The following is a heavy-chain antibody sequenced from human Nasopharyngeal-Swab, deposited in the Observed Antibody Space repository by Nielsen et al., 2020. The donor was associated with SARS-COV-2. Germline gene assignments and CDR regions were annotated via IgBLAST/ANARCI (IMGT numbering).Heavy chain of an antibody. CDR1: GFTFNNYN. CDR3: ARDGLDYDFWSAYFMDV. V-gene: IGHV3-21*01. D-gene: IGHD3-3*01. Sequence: GESLKISCAASGFTFNNYNFNWVRQAPGKGMEWVSSISSSSGYIYYADSVKGRFTISRDNAKNSLSLQMNSLRAEDTAVYYCARDGLDYDFWSAYFMDVWGQGTTVTVSS. CDR2: ISSSSGYI. J-gene: IGHJ6*02.